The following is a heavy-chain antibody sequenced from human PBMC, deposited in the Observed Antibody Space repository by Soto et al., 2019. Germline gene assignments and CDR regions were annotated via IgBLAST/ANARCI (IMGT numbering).Heavy chain of an antibody. CDR2: IYSGGST. V-gene: IGHV3-66*01. D-gene: IGHD4-17*01. J-gene: IGHJ2*01. Sequence: EVQLVESGGGLVQPGGSLRLSCAASGFTVSSNYMSWVRQAPGKGLEWVSVIYSGGSTYYADSVKGRFTISRDNSKNTLYLQMNSLRAGDTAVYYGAGVRTVTHWYFDLWGRGTLVTVSS. CDR1: GFTVSSNY. CDR3: AGVRTVTHWYFDL.